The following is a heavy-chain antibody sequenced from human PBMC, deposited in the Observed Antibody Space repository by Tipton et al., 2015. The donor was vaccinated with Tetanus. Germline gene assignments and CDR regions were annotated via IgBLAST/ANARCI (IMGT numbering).Heavy chain of an antibody. D-gene: IGHD2-2*01. V-gene: IGHV3-7*01. CDR2: IKQDGSAK. Sequence: SLRLSCAASGFTFRNYWMHWVRQAPGKGLEWVANIKQDGSAKYYVDSVKGRFTISRDNAKNSLYLQMNSLRAEDTAVYYCARDSTYLFDYWGQGTLVTVSS. CDR1: GFTFRNYW. J-gene: IGHJ4*02. CDR3: ARDSTYLFDY.